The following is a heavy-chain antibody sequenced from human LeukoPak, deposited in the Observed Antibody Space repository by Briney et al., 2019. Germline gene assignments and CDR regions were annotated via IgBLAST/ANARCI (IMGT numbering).Heavy chain of an antibody. D-gene: IGHD3-22*01. J-gene: IGHJ5*02. V-gene: IGHV3-21*01. CDR1: GFTFSSYS. CDR3: ARGPDSGFTFDP. CDR2: ISSSSSYI. Sequence: GGSLRLSCAASGFTFSSYSMNWVRQAPGKGLEWVSSISSSSSYIYYADSVKGRFTISRDNAKNSLYLQMNSLRAEDTAVYYCARGPDSGFTFDPWGQGTPVTVSS.